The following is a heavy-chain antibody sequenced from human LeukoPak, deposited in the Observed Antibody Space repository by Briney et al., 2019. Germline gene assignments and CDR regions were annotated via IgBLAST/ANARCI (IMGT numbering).Heavy chain of an antibody. CDR1: GGSFSGYY. D-gene: IGHD5-18*01. CDR3: ARGLRDTGFFDY. J-gene: IGHJ4*02. Sequence: SETLSLTCAVYGGSFSGYYWSWIRQPPGKGLEWIGEINHSGSTNYNPSLKSRVTISVDTSKNQFSLKLSSVTAADTAVHYCARGLRDTGFFDYWGQGTLVTVSS. V-gene: IGHV4-34*01. CDR2: INHSGST.